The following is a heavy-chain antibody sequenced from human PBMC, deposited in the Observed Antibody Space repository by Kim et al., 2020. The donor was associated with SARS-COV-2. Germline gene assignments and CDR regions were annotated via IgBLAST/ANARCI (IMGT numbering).Heavy chain of an antibody. Sequence: GGSLRLSCAASGFTFNTYALQWVRQAPGKGLEWVAVISVDGSTKYYVDSVKGRFTISRDDSKNTLHLQMNSLRSEDSGVYYCARSPRDEYYYYYGMDVWGQGTPVTVSS. V-gene: IGHV3-30*04. CDR3: ARSPRDEYYYYYGMDV. J-gene: IGHJ6*02. CDR1: GFTFNTYA. CDR2: ISVDGSTK.